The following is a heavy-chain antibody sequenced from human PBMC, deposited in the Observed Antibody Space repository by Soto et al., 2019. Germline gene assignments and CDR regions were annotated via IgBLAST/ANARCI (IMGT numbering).Heavy chain of an antibody. CDR1: GFTFSNFA. V-gene: IGHV3-23*01. Sequence: QLLESGGGFVQPGGSLRLSCVASGFTFSNFAMAWVRQAPGEGLEWVSAISGSGDDPFYADSMKGRLTISRDNSKDTLYLQINSLRAEDTAVYYCANPIPKTGTTLGFWGQGTLVTVSS. CDR3: ANPIPKTGTTLGF. D-gene: IGHD1-1*01. J-gene: IGHJ4*02. CDR2: ISGSGDDP.